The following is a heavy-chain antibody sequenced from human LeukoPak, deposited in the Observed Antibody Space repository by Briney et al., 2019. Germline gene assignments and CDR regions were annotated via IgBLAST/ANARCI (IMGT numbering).Heavy chain of an antibody. J-gene: IGHJ5*02. Sequence: ASVKVSCKASGYTFTGYYMHWVRQAPGQGLEWMGWINPNSGGTNYAQKFQGRVTITADKSTSTAYMELSSLRSEDTAVYYCARTARPPLGWFDPWGQGTLVTVSS. CDR2: INPNSGGT. CDR3: ARTARPPLGWFDP. V-gene: IGHV1-2*02. CDR1: GYTFTGYY.